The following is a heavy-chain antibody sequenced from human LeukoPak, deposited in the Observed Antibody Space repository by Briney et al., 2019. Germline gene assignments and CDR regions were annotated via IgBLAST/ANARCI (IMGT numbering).Heavy chain of an antibody. D-gene: IGHD2-15*01. CDR1: GASISSSSYG. CDR3: ATQGGVVVVAALYYFDY. J-gene: IGHJ4*02. Sequence: SETLSLTCTVSGASISSSSYGWGWIREPPGKGLEWFGRIYYSGSTYYHPSLKSRVTISVDTSKTQFSLKLSSVTAADTAVYYCATQGGVVVVAALYYFDYWGQGTLVTVSS. CDR2: IYYSGST. V-gene: IGHV4-39*07.